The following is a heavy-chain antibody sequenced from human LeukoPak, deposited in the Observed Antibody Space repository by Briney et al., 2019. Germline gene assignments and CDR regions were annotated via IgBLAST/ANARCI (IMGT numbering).Heavy chain of an antibody. Sequence: GGSLRLSCAASGFTFSSYSMNWVRQAPGKGLVWVSRINSDGSSTSYADSVKGRFTISRDNAKNTLYLQMNSLRAEDTAVYYCARGGWFGELVRRFGYYYYYMDVWGKGTTVTVSS. CDR3: ARGGWFGELVRRFGYYYYYMDV. D-gene: IGHD3-10*01. CDR1: GFTFSSYS. J-gene: IGHJ6*03. CDR2: INSDGSST. V-gene: IGHV3-74*01.